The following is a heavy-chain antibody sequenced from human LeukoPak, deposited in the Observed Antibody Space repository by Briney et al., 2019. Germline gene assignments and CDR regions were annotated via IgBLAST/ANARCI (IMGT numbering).Heavy chain of an antibody. CDR2: MNPNSGNT. CDR1: GYTFTGYY. V-gene: IGHV1-8*02. Sequence: ASVKVSRKASGYTFTGYYMHWVRQAPGQGLEWMGWMNPNSGNTGYAQKFQGRVTMTRNTSISTAYMELSSLRSEDTAVYYCARDLNGYYYYGMDVWGQGTTVTVSS. D-gene: IGHD2-8*01. CDR3: ARDLNGYYYYGMDV. J-gene: IGHJ6*02.